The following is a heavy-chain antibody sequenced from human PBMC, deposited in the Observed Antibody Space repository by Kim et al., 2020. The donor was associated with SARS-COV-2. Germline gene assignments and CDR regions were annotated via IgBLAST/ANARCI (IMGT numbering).Heavy chain of an antibody. J-gene: IGHJ6*03. CDR3: ARVWGAGYSGGWYYDYYY. V-gene: IGHV4-59*08. CDR1: GGSISSYY. D-gene: IGHD6-19*01. Sequence: SETLSLTCTVSGGSISSYYWSWIRQPPGKGLEWMGYVYYSGSTNYNPSLKSRVTISVDTSKNQSSLKLSSVTAADTAVYYCARVWGAGYSGGWYYDYYY. CDR2: VYYSGST.